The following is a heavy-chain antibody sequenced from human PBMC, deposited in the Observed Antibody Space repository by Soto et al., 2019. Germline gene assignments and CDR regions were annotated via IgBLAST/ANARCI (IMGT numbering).Heavy chain of an antibody. J-gene: IGHJ4*02. Sequence: SETLSLTCTASGGSMSSYYWNWIRQPPGKGLESIGHIYASGNTNYNPSFKSRVAISIDTSKRQISLNLTSVTAADTAIYYCARDRLRGYDSSGFYSWGQGTMVTVSS. CDR1: GGSMSSYY. V-gene: IGHV4-59*01. CDR2: IYASGNT. CDR3: ARDRLRGYDSSGFYS. D-gene: IGHD3-22*01.